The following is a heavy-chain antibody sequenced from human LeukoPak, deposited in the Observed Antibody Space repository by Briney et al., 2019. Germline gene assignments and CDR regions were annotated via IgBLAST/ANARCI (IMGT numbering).Heavy chain of an antibody. Sequence: PSETLSLTCAVSGDSIRSGGYWSWVRQPPGKGLEWIGQIYVTGSTNYNPYLESRVIMSLDKSRNQLSLGLKSMTAADTAVYYCTRHGSYSHGFWGQGALVTVAS. CDR2: IYVTGST. CDR3: TRHGSYSHGF. V-gene: IGHV4-4*02. CDR1: GDSIRSGGY. J-gene: IGHJ4*02. D-gene: IGHD3-10*01.